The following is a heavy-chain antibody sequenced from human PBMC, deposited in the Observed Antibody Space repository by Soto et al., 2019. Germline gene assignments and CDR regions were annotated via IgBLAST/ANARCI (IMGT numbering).Heavy chain of an antibody. Sequence: SGPTLVNPTQTLTLTCTFSGFSLSTSGVGVGWIRQPPGKALEWLALIYWDDDKRYSPSLKSRLTITKDTSKNQVVPTMTNMDPVDTAIYYCAHRFDYGDYVFSFDYWGQGTLFTVTS. D-gene: IGHD4-17*01. J-gene: IGHJ4*02. CDR2: IYWDDDK. CDR3: AHRFDYGDYVFSFDY. CDR1: GFSLSTSGVG. V-gene: IGHV2-5*02.